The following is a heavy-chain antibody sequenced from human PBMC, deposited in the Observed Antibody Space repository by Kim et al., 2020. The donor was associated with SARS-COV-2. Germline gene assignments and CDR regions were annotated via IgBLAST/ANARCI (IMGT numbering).Heavy chain of an antibody. CDR3: TTDTDTAMDTGPVDY. CDR2: IKSKTDGGTT. V-gene: IGHV3-15*01. J-gene: IGHJ4*02. CDR1: GFTFSNAW. Sequence: GGSLRLSCAASGFTFSNAWMSWVRQAPGKGLEWVGRIKSKTDGGTTDYAAPVKGRFTISRDDSKNTLYLQMNSLKTEDTAVYYCTTDTDTAMDTGPVDYWGQGTLVTVSS. D-gene: IGHD5-18*01.